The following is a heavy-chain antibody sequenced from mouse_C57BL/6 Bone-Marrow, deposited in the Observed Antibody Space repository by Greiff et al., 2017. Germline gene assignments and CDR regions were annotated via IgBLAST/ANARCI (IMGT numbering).Heavy chain of an antibody. CDR2: IYPGDGDT. V-gene: IGHV1-82*01. J-gene: IGHJ1*03. Sequence: QVQLQQSGPELVKPGASVKISCKASGYAFSSSWMNWVKQRPGKGLEWIGRIYPGDGDTNYNGKFKGKATLTADKSSSTAYMQLSSLTSEDSAVYFCARRRGPRYWYFDVWGTGTTVTVSS. D-gene: IGHD3-3*01. CDR1: GYAFSSSW. CDR3: ARRRGPRYWYFDV.